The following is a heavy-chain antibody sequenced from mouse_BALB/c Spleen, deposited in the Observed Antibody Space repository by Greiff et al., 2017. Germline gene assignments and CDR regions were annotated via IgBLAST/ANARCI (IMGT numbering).Heavy chain of an antibody. CDR3: ASSPGSSFSWFAY. J-gene: IGHJ3*01. V-gene: IGHV2-6-7*01. CDR1: GFSLTGYG. D-gene: IGHD1-1*01. CDR2: IWGDGST. Sequence: QVQLKESGPGLVAPSQSLSITCTVSGFSLTGYGVNWVRQPPGKGLEWLGMIWGDGSTDYNSALKSRLSISKDNSKSQVFLKMNSLQTDDTARYYCASSPGSSFSWFAYWGQGTLVTVSA.